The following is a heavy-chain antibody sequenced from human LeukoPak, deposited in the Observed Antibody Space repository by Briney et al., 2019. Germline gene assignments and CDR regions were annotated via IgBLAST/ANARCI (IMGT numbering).Heavy chain of an antibody. Sequence: ASVKVSCKASGYIFTSYYMHWVRQAPGQGLEWMGIINPSSGSTIYSQKFQGRVTLTRDTSTSTVYMELSSLRSEDTAIYYCARIRDGYNDAYDIWGQGTVVTVPS. D-gene: IGHD5-24*01. CDR2: INPSSGST. CDR1: GYIFTSYY. CDR3: ARIRDGYNDAYDI. J-gene: IGHJ3*02. V-gene: IGHV1-46*01.